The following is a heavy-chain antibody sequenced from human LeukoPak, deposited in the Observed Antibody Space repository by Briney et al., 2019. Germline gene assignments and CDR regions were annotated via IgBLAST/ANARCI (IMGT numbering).Heavy chain of an antibody. V-gene: IGHV4-30-4*01. Sequence: PSQTLSLTCTVSGGSISSGDYYWSWIRQPPGKGLEWIGYIYYSGSTYYNPSLKSRVTISVDTSKNQFSLKLSSVTAADTAVYYCARGRRDYYGMDVWGRGTTVTVSS. J-gene: IGHJ6*02. CDR2: IYYSGST. CDR3: ARGRRDYYGMDV. CDR1: GGSISSGDYY.